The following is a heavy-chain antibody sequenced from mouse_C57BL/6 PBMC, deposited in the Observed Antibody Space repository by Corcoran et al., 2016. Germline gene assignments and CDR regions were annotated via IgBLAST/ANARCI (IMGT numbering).Heavy chain of an antibody. Sequence: QVQLQQSGAELVKPGASVKISCKASGYAFSSYWMNWVKQRPGKGLEWIGQIYPGDGDTNYNGKFKGKATLTADKSSSTAYMQLSSLTSEDSAVYFCAREGYYGSSYPYWGQGTLVTVSA. CDR2: IYPGDGDT. CDR3: AREGYYGSSYPY. J-gene: IGHJ3*01. V-gene: IGHV1-80*01. D-gene: IGHD1-1*01. CDR1: GYAFSSYW.